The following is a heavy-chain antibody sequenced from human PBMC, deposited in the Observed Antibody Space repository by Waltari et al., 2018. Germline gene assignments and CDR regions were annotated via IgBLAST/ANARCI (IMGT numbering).Heavy chain of an antibody. D-gene: IGHD6-13*01. Sequence: EVQLVQSGAEVKKPGESLKISCKGSGYSFTSYWIGWVRQMPGKGLEWMGSIYPGDAVTRYSPSFQGQVTISADKAISTAYLQWSSLKASDTAMYYCARALNPGIAAAGNNWFDPWGQGTLVTVSS. CDR3: ARALNPGIAAAGNNWFDP. V-gene: IGHV5-51*01. CDR2: IYPGDAVT. J-gene: IGHJ5*02. CDR1: GYSFTSYW.